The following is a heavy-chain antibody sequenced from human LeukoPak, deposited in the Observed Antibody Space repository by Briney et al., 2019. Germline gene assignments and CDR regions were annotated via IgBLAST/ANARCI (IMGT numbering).Heavy chain of an antibody. CDR3: ARDDGKSSRYYFDY. J-gene: IGHJ4*02. V-gene: IGHV4-59*01. Sequence: TTETLSLTCTVSGGSISSYYWSWIRQPPGKGLEWIGYIYYSGSTNYNPSLKSRVTISVDTSKNQFSLKLSSVTAADTAVYYCARDDGKSSRYYFDYWGQGILVTVSS. CDR2: IYYSGST. CDR1: GGSISSYY. D-gene: IGHD1-1*01.